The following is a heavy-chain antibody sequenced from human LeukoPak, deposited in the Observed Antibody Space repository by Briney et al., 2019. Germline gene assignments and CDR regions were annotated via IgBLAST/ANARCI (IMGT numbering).Heavy chain of an antibody. CDR3: ARDLSTSGTYHTRFDY. D-gene: IGHD3-10*01. CDR1: GFTFSSYW. V-gene: IGHV3-74*01. Sequence: GGSLRLSCAASGFTFSSYWMHWVRQAPGKGLVWVSRINSDGGRTSYADSVKGRFTISRDNAKNTLYLQMNSLRAEDTAVYYCARDLSTSGTYHTRFDYWGQGTLVTVSS. CDR2: INSDGGRT. J-gene: IGHJ4*02.